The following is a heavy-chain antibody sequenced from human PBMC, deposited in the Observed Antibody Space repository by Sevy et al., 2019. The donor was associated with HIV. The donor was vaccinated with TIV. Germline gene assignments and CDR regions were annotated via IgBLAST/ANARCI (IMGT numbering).Heavy chain of an antibody. V-gene: IGHV3-11*01. J-gene: IGHJ4*02. Sequence: GGSLRLSCVVSTFTFSDYYMTWIRQAPGKGLGGISHFSSGGPITSHAGSVKARFTISRDNTKNSLYLQMNSLRAEDTAVYYCARVRYNYGSYYFDYWGQGTLVTVSS. CDR1: TFTFSDYY. D-gene: IGHD5-18*01. CDR2: FSSGGPIT. CDR3: ARVRYNYGSYYFDY.